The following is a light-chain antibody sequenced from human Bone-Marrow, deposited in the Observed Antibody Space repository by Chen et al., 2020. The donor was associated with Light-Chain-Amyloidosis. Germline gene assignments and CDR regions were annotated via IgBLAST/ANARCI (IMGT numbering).Light chain of an antibody. Sequence: SYELTQPPPVSVSQGQTARHTCSGDDLPTKYAYWYQQKPGQAPVLVIHRDTERPSGISERFSGSSSGTTATLTISGVQAEDAADYHCQSADSSGTYEVIFGGGTKLTVL. CDR3: QSADSSGTYEVI. CDR1: DLPTKY. CDR2: RDT. V-gene: IGLV3-25*03. J-gene: IGLJ2*01.